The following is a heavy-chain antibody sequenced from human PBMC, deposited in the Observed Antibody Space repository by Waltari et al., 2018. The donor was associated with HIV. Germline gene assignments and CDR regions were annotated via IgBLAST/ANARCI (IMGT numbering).Heavy chain of an antibody. CDR1: GFTFSSYA. CDR3: AKAVEVTQRGHFDY. CDR2: ISYDGSNK. J-gene: IGHJ4*02. V-gene: IGHV3-30*18. D-gene: IGHD1-1*01. Sequence: QVQLVESGGGVVQPGRSLRLSCAASGFTFSSYAMPWVRQAPGKGLEWVAVISYDGSNKYSADSVKGRFTISRDNSKDTLYLQMNSLRTEDTAVYYCAKAVEVTQRGHFDYWGQGTLVTVSS.